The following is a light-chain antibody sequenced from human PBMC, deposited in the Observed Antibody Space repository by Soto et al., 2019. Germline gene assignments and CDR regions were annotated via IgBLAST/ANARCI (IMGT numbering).Light chain of an antibody. V-gene: IGKV1-5*03. J-gene: IGKJ4*01. CDR2: KAS. CDR1: QSISSW. Sequence: DIQMTQSPSTLSASVGDRVTITCRASQSISSWLAWYQQKPGKAPKLLIYKASSLESGVPSRFSGSGSGTEFTLTISSLQPDDLATYYCQQYDNLPLTFGGGTKVDIK. CDR3: QQYDNLPLT.